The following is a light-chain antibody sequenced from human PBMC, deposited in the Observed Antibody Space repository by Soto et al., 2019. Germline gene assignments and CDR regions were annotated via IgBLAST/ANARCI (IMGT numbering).Light chain of an antibody. CDR3: AAWDDSLSGWV. CDR2: EVS. J-gene: IGLJ3*02. V-gene: IGLV2-14*01. Sequence: QSALTQPASVSGSPGQSITISCTGTSSDVGGYKYVSWYQQHPDKAPKLIIFEVSNRPSGISSRFSGSKSGNTASLTISGLQAEDEADYYCAAWDDSLSGWVFGGGTKLTVL. CDR1: SSDVGGYKY.